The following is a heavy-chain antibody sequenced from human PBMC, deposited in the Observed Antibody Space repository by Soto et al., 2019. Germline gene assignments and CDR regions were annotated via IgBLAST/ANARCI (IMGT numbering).Heavy chain of an antibody. CDR2: IYTSGST. J-gene: IGHJ3*02. D-gene: IGHD3-22*01. V-gene: IGHV4-4*07. CDR1: GGSISSYY. Sequence: ASETLSLTCTVSGGSISSYYWSWIRQPAGKGLEWIGRIYTSGSTNYNPSLKSRVTMSVDTSKNQFSLKLSSVTAADTAVYYCARATYYYDSSGPAGGAFDIWGQGTMVTVSS. CDR3: ARATYYYDSSGPAGGAFDI.